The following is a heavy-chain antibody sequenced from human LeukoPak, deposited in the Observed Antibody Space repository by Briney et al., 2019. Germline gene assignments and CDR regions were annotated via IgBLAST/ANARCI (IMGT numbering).Heavy chain of an antibody. Sequence: GGSLRLSCAASGFTFSSYEMNWVRQAPGKGLEWVSYISSSGSTIYYADSVKGRFTISRDNAKNSLYLPMNSLRAEDAAVYYCARGGDIVVVVAAELDAFDIWGQGTMVTVSS. J-gene: IGHJ3*02. D-gene: IGHD2-15*01. CDR1: GFTFSSYE. CDR2: ISSSGSTI. V-gene: IGHV3-48*03. CDR3: ARGGDIVVVVAAELDAFDI.